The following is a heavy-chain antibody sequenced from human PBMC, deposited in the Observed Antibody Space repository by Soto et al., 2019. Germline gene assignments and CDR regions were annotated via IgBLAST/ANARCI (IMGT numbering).Heavy chain of an antibody. D-gene: IGHD6-19*01. CDR3: ASVGDSSGWYHFDL. Sequence: QVQLVQSGAEVKKPGASVRVSCKASGYTFTRSGITWVRQAPGQGLEWMGWMSSENGNTNYAQNLQGRITMTTDTSTSTAYMDLRSLRSDDTAVYYCASVGDSSGWYHFDLWGRGTLVTVSS. J-gene: IGHJ4*02. CDR2: MSSENGNT. V-gene: IGHV1-18*01. CDR1: GYTFTRSG.